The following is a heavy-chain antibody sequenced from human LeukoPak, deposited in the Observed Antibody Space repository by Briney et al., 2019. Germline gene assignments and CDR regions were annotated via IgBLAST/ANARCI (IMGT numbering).Heavy chain of an antibody. CDR1: GGSISSSSYY. CDR2: IYYSGST. D-gene: IGHD2-2*01. V-gene: IGHV4-39*01. Sequence: TSETLSLTCTVSGGSISSSSYYWGWIRQPPGKGLEWIGSIYYSGSTYYNPSLKSRVTISVDTSKNQFSLKLSSVTAADTAVYYCASHYCSSTSCFYYFDYWGQGTLVTVSS. CDR3: ASHYCSSTSCFYYFDY. J-gene: IGHJ4*02.